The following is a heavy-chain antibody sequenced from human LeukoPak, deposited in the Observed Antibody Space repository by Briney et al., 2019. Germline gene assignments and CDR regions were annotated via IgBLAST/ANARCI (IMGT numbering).Heavy chain of an antibody. V-gene: IGHV4-61*02. Sequence: PSETLSLTCTVSGGSISSGTYYWSWIRQPAGKGLEWIGRIFASGSPHYNPSLKSRVAISVDTSKNQFSLKLSSVTAADTAVYYCARVLSYGEPLRWGQGTLVTVSS. D-gene: IGHD4-17*01. CDR3: ARVLSYGEPLR. CDR1: GGSISSGTYY. CDR2: IFASGSP. J-gene: IGHJ4*02.